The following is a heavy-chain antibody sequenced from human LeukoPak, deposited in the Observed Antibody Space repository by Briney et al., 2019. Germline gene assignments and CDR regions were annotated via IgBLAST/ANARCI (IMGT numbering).Heavy chain of an antibody. Sequence: SETLSLTCTVSGGSISSGSYYWSCIRQPAGKGLGCIGYIYYSGSTYYNPSLKSRVTISVDTSKNQFSLKLSSVTAADTAVYYCARDLGARWPTMFDYWGQGTLVTVSS. V-gene: IGHV4-61*10. CDR1: GGSISSGSYY. CDR3: ARDLGARWPTMFDY. D-gene: IGHD3-10*01. CDR2: IYYSGST. J-gene: IGHJ4*02.